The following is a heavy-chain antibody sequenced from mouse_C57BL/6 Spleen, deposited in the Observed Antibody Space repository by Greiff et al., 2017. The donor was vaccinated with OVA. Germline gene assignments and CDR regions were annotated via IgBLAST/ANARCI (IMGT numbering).Heavy chain of an antibody. D-gene: IGHD1-1*01. CDR2: IDPEDGET. V-gene: IGHV14-2*01. CDR1: GFNIKDYY. J-gene: IGHJ1*03. Sequence: DVHLVESGAELVKPGASVKLSCTASGFNIKDYYMHWVKQRTEQGLEWIGRIDPEDGETKYAPKFQGKATITADTSSNTAYLQLSSLTSEDTAVYYCAKGGSSYWYFDVWGTGTTVTVSS. CDR3: AKGGSSYWYFDV.